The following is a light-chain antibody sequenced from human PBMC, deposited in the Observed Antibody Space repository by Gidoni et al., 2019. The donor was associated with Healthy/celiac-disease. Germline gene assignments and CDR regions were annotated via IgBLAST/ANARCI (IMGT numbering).Light chain of an antibody. CDR3: QQYDNLPRYT. CDR2: DAS. CDR1: QDISNY. Sequence: DIQMTQSPSSLSASVGDRVTITCQASQDISNYLNWYQQKPGKAPKLLIYDASNLETGVPSRFSGSGSGTDFTFTISSLQPEDIATYYCQQYDNLPRYTCGGGTKVEIK. V-gene: IGKV1-33*01. J-gene: IGKJ4*01.